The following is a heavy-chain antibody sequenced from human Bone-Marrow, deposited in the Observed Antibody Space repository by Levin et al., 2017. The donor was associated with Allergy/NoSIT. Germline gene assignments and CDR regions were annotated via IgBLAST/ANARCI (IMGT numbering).Heavy chain of an antibody. D-gene: IGHD2-2*01. CDR2: ISYEGSNK. Sequence: AGGSLRLSCAASGFIFSDYAMHWVRQAPGKGLEWVGVISYEGSNKYYADSVKGRFTISRDDSKNTLYLQKNNLRVEDTAVYFCARGCCSTACYLQYWGQGTLLTVSS. CDR1: GFIFSDYA. CDR3: ARGCCSTACYLQY. J-gene: IGHJ4*02. V-gene: IGHV3-30-3*01.